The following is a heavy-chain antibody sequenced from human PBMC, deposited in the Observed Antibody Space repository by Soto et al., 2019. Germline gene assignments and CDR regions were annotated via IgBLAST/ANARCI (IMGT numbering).Heavy chain of an antibody. J-gene: IGHJ4*02. CDR3: AKDARRTGLVGQWVD. CDR1: GFMFSGHA. D-gene: IGHD1-26*01. V-gene: IGHV3-23*01. CDR2: VSDSGAST. Sequence: PVGSLRLSCVGSGFMFSGHAMHWVRQAPGKGLEWVSTVSDSGASTYYAHSVKGRFTVSRDNSNNMLSLEMDSLRAEDTALYFCAKDARRTGLVGQWVDWGQGTLVTVSS.